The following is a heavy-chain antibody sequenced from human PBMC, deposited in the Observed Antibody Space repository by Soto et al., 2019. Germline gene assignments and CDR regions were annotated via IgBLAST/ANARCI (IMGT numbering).Heavy chain of an antibody. Sequence: SQTLSLTCAISGDSVSSNSAAWNWIRQSPSRGLEWLGRTYYRSKRYNDYAVSGKSRITINPDISKNQFSLQLNSVTPEDTAVYYCARDSPPYGGSYYHDGLDVWGQGTTVTVSS. CDR3: ARDSPPYGGSYYHDGLDV. CDR1: GDSVSSNSAA. CDR2: TYYRSKRYN. V-gene: IGHV6-1*01. D-gene: IGHD1-26*01. J-gene: IGHJ6*02.